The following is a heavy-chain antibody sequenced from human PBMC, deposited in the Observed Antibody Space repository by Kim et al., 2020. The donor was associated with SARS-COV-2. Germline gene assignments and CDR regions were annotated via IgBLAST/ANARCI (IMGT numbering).Heavy chain of an antibody. Sequence: SETLSLTCGVYGGSFGGYYWSWIRQPPGKGLEWIGEIYPSGTTNYNPSLKSRVTITVDTTQSQFSLKMSPVTAADTAMYFCARRVVPPAIGYCGQGALGTVSP. CDR1: GGSFGGYY. V-gene: IGHV4-34*01. CDR2: IYPSGTT. D-gene: IGHD2-2*01. CDR3: ARRVVPPAIGY. J-gene: IGHJ4*02.